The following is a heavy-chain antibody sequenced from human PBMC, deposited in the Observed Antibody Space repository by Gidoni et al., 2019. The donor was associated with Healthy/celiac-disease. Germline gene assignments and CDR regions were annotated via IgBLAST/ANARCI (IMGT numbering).Heavy chain of an antibody. Sequence: EVQLVESGGGLVQPGGSLRLSCAASGFTFSSYAMHWVRQAPGKGLEYVTAISSNGGSTYYANSVKGRFTISRDNSKNTLYLQMGSLRAEDMAVYYCARQASIAAAGTADYWGQGTLVTVSS. CDR1: GFTFSSYA. D-gene: IGHD6-13*01. CDR3: ARQASIAAAGTADY. CDR2: ISSNGGST. V-gene: IGHV3-64*01. J-gene: IGHJ4*02.